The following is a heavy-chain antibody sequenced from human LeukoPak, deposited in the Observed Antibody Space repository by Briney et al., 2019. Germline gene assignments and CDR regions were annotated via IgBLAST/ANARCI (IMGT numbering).Heavy chain of an antibody. V-gene: IGHV1-46*01. Sequence: ASVKVSCKASGYTFTSYYMHWVRHAPGQGLERMGKSNPSGGSTSYAQKFQGRVTMTRDTSTSTVYMELSSLRSEDTAVYYCAATTGNWFDPWGQGALVTVSS. CDR2: SNPSGGST. CDR1: GYTFTSYY. J-gene: IGHJ5*02. D-gene: IGHD5-24*01. CDR3: AATTGNWFDP.